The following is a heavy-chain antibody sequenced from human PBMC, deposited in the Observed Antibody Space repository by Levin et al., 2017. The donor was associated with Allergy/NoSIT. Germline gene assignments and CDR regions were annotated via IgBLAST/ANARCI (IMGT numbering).Heavy chain of an antibody. V-gene: IGHV3-49*03. CDR1: GFTFGDYG. J-gene: IGHJ4*02. D-gene: IGHD6-19*01. CDR3: ARFKGWASTQFDY. Sequence: QTLSLTCSASGFTFGDYGLSWFRQAPGKGLEWVSFVRSKDYGGAPEYAASVNGRFTISRDDSKSIGYLEMNSLTTEDTAVYYCARFKGWASTQFDYWGQGTLVTVSS. CDR2: VRSKDYGGAP.